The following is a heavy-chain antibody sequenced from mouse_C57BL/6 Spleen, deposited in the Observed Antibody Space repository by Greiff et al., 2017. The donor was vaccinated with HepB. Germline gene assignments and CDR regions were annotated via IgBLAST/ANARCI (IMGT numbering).Heavy chain of an antibody. CDR1: GYSFTGYY. CDR3: ARRYGNCWYFDV. V-gene: IGHV1-42*01. Sequence: VQLQQSGPELVKPGASVKISCKASGYSFTGYYMNWVKQSPEKSLEWIGEINPSTGGTTYNQKFKAKATLTVDKSSSTAYMQLKSLTSEDSAVYYCARRYGNCWYFDVWGTGTTVTVSS. J-gene: IGHJ1*03. D-gene: IGHD2-1*01. CDR2: INPSTGGT.